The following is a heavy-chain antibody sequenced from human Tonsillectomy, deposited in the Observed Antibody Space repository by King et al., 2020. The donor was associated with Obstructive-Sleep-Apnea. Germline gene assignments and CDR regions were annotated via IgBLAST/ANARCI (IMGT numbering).Heavy chain of an antibody. CDR3: AKDHGYSGAQYYFDS. Sequence: VQLVESGGGVVQPGGSLRLSCAASGFTFSNFAMHWVRQAPGKGLEWVAVISHDGNSKYYADSVKGRFTISRDRSKNTLFLQMNSLRADDTAVYYCAKDHGYSGAQYYFDSWGQGTLVTVSS. V-gene: IGHV3-30*18. J-gene: IGHJ4*02. D-gene: IGHD6-25*01. CDR2: ISHDGNSK. CDR1: GFTFSNFA.